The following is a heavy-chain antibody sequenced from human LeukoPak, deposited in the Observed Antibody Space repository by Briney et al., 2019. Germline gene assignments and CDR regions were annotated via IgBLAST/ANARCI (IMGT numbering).Heavy chain of an antibody. V-gene: IGHV3-9*01. CDR2: ITWNSGSI. CDR1: GFTFDDYA. D-gene: IGHD1-7*01. CDR3: AKSRSGGNYGDFDY. Sequence: ERSLRLSCAASGFTFDDYAMHWVRQAPGKGLEGVSGITWNSGSIDYADPVKGRFTISRDNAKNSLYLQMNSLRAEDTALYYCAKSRSGGNYGDFDYWGQGTLVTVSS. J-gene: IGHJ4*02.